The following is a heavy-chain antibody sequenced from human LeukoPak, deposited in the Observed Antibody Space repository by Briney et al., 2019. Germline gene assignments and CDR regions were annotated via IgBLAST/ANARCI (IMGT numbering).Heavy chain of an antibody. J-gene: IGHJ4*02. Sequence: SETLSLTCTVSGGSISSYYWSWIRQPPGKGLEWIGYIYYSGSTNYNPSLKSRVTISVDTSKNQFSLKLSSVTAADTAVYYCASQRRGSSGYDFDYWGQGTLVTVSS. D-gene: IGHD5-12*01. V-gene: IGHV4-59*08. CDR3: ASQRRGSSGYDFDY. CDR1: GGSISSYY. CDR2: IYYSGST.